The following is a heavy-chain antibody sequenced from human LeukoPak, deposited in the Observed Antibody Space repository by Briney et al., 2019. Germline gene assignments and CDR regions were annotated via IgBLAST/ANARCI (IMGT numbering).Heavy chain of an antibody. D-gene: IGHD5-18*01. CDR1: GASMRNSGYY. J-gene: IGHJ4*02. V-gene: IGHV4-39*01. CDR2: VDYSGGT. CDR3: ARRSNKSPYSYITNDY. Sequence: PSETLSLTCTVSGASMRNSGYYWGWIRQAPGKGLEWIGSVDYSGGTYYNPSLKGRVTIAVDTSQKQVSLKVNSVTAADTAVYFCARRSNKSPYSYITNDYWGQGTLVTVSS.